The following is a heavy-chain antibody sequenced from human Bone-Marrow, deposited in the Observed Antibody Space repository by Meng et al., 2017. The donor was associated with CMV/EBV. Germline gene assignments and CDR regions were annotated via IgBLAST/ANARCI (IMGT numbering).Heavy chain of an antibody. J-gene: IGHJ3*02. D-gene: IGHD2-2*01. V-gene: IGHV1-2*02. CDR3: ARGGQYAGAFDI. CDR2: INPNSGGT. Sequence: ASVKVSCKASGYTFTANYMHWVRQAPGQGLEWMGWINPNSGGTNYAQKFQGRVTMTRDTSISTAYMELSRLRSDDTAVYYCARGGQYAGAFDIWGQGTMVTVSS. CDR1: GYTFTANY.